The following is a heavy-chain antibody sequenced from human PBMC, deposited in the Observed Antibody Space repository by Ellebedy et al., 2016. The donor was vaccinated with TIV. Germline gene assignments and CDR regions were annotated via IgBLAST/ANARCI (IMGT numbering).Heavy chain of an antibody. J-gene: IGHJ4*02. D-gene: IGHD1-26*01. CDR3: AREADYSGSYSHSDY. CDR1: GGTFSSYA. CDR2: IIPIFGTA. Sequence: SVKVSXKASGGTFSSYAISWVRQAPGQGLEWMGGIIPIFGTANYAQKFQGRVTITADESTSTAYMEMSRLRSDDTAVYYCAREADYSGSYSHSDYWGQGTLVTVSS. V-gene: IGHV1-69*13.